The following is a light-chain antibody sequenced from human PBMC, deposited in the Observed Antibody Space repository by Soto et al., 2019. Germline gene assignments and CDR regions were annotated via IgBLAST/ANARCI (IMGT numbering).Light chain of an antibody. CDR2: STS. CDR1: TGAVTSGYF. CDR3: LLYFGDARV. Sequence: QAVVTQEPSLTVSPGGTVTLTCSSSTGAVTSGYFPSWFQQKPGQAPRSLIYSTSNTHSWTPARFSGSLLGGKAALTLSGVHPEDEADYYCLLYFGDARVFGGGTKLTVL. V-gene: IGLV7-43*01. J-gene: IGLJ2*01.